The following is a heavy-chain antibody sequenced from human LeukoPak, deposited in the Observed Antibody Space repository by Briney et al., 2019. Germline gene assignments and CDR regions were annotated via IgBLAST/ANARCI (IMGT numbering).Heavy chain of an antibody. Sequence: SETLSLTCAVYGGSFSGYYWSWIRQPPGKGLEWIGEINHSGSTNYNPSLKSRVTMSVDTSKNQFSLKLTSVTAADTAVYYCARDHVYYYGSGPYYMDVWGKGTTVTISS. J-gene: IGHJ6*03. V-gene: IGHV4-34*01. CDR1: GGSFSGYY. D-gene: IGHD3-10*01. CDR3: ARDHVYYYGSGPYYMDV. CDR2: INHSGST.